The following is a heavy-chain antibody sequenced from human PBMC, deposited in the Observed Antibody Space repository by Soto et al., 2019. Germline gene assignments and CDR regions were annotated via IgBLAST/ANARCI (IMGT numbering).Heavy chain of an antibody. J-gene: IGHJ4*02. CDR3: ATGSVTIARFLDYFDY. CDR1: GYTLTELS. V-gene: IGHV1-24*01. D-gene: IGHD3-10*01. CDR2: FDPEDGET. Sequence: GASVKVSCKVSGYTLTELSMHWVRQAPGKGLEWMGGFDPEDGETIYAQKFQGRVTMTEDTSTDTAYMELSSLRSEDTAVYYCATGSVTIARFLDYFDYWGQGTLVTVSS.